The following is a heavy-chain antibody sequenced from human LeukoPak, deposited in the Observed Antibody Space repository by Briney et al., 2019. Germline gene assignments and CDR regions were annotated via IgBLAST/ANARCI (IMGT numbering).Heavy chain of an antibody. J-gene: IGHJ6*02. Sequence: ASVKVSCKASGYTLTSYAMHWVRQAPGQRLEWMGWINAGNGNTKYSQKFQGRVTITRDTSASTAYMELSSLRSEDTAVYYCARGDCSSTSCYFTEHKIPYGMDVWGQGTTVTVSS. V-gene: IGHV1-3*01. D-gene: IGHD2-2*01. CDR1: GYTLTSYA. CDR2: INAGNGNT. CDR3: ARGDCSSTSCYFTEHKIPYGMDV.